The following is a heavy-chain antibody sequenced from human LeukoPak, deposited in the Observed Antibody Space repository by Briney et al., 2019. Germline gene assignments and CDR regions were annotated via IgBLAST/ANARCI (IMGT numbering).Heavy chain of an antibody. CDR3: ARAPVTSCRGAYCYPFDS. D-gene: IGHD2-21*01. CDR2: ISGSGNRA. J-gene: IGHJ4*02. CDR1: RFTFSTYG. V-gene: IGHV3-23*01. Sequence: GGSLRLSCAASRFTFSTYGMNWVRQTPGKGLEWVSAISGSGNRAYHADSVKGRFTISRDNSKNMLYLQMNSLRAEDAAVYFCARAPVTSCRGAYCYPFDSWGQGTLVTVSS.